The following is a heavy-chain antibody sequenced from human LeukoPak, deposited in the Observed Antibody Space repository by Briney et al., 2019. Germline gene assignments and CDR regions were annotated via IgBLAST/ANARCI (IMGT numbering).Heavy chain of an antibody. Sequence: GVSLRLSCAASGFTVNSNYMSWVRQAPGKGLEWVSLIYTGGSTYYADSVKGRFTISRDNSKNTLYLQMNSLRPEDMAVYYCARGFGKVAANVFGGYTMDVWGQGTTVTVSS. CDR1: GFTVNSNY. CDR3: ARGFGKVAANVFGGYTMDV. D-gene: IGHD6-6*01. J-gene: IGHJ6*02. CDR2: IYTGGST. V-gene: IGHV3-66*02.